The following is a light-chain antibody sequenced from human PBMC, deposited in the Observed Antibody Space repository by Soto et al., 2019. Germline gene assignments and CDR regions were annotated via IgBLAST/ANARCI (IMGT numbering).Light chain of an antibody. J-gene: IGKJ1*01. Sequence: DIQMTQSPSSLSASVGDRVTITCRASQSIRNSVNWYQHKPGKAPKVLIYSASSLQGGVPSRFSGSGSGTDFTLTINSLQPEDFAAYFCQQSYSSPWTLGQGTKVDIK. CDR3: QQSYSSPWT. CDR1: QSIRNS. CDR2: SAS. V-gene: IGKV1-39*01.